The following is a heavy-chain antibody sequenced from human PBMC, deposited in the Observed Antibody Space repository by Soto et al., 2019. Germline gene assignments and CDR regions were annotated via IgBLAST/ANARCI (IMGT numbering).Heavy chain of an antibody. J-gene: IGHJ6*02. CDR3: ARNYGDYGGYYYYGMDV. CDR1: GFTFSSYS. Sequence: GGSLRLSCAASGFTFSSYSMNWVRQAPGKGLERVSYISSSSSTIYYADSVKGRFTISRDNAKNSLYLQMNSLRDEDTAVYYCARNYGDYGGYYYYGMDVWGQGTTVTVSS. D-gene: IGHD4-17*01. V-gene: IGHV3-48*02. CDR2: ISSSSSTI.